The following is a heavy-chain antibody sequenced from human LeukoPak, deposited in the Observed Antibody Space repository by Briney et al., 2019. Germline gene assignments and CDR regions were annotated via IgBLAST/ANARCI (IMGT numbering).Heavy chain of an antibody. CDR1: GGSISGYY. D-gene: IGHD6-13*01. J-gene: IGHJ3*02. CDR2: IYYSGST. CDR3: ARPYSSSWYWGAFDI. Sequence: SETLSLTCTVSGGSISGYYWSWIRQPPGKGLEWIGYIYYSGSTNYNPSLKSRVTISVDTSKNQFSLKLSSVTAADTAVYYCARPYSSSWYWGAFDIWGQGTMVTVSS. V-gene: IGHV4-59*08.